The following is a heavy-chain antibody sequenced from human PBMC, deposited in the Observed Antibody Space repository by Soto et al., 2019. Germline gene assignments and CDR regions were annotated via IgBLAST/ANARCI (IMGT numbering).Heavy chain of an antibody. J-gene: IGHJ3*02. V-gene: IGHV5-51*01. Sequence: GESLKISCKGSGYSFTSYWIGWVRQMPGKGLEWMGIIYPGDSDTRYSPSFQGKVTISAEKSISNDYLQWSSLKASDTAMYYCARKPGEGFWRGYYTGRGGAFDIGGQGTMVTVSS. CDR3: ARKPGEGFWRGYYTGRGGAFDI. D-gene: IGHD3-3*01. CDR2: IYPGDSDT. CDR1: GYSFTSYW.